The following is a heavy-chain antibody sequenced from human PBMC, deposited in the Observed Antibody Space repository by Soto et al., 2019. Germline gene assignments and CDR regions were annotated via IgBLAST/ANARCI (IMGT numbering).Heavy chain of an antibody. V-gene: IGHV4-4*02. D-gene: IGHD3-10*01. Sequence: SETVSLTCAVSGGSISSSNWWSWVRQPPGKGLEWIGEIYHSGSTNYNPSLKSRVTISVDKSKNQFSLKLSSVTAADTAVYYCARAGYYYGSGSYYNYFDYRGQVPPVTFSS. CDR1: GGSISSSNW. CDR2: IYHSGST. J-gene: IGHJ4*02. CDR3: ARAGYYYGSGSYYNYFDY.